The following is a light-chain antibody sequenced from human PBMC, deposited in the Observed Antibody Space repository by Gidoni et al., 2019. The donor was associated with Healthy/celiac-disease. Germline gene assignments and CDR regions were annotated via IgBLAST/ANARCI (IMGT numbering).Light chain of an antibody. V-gene: IGKV1-5*01. CDR1: QSTSSW. CDR2: DAS. CDR3: QQYNSYSPLT. Sequence: DIQMIQTPSTLFASVGDRVTITCRASQSTSSWLSWYQQKPGKAPKLLIYDASSLESGVPSRFRGSGSGTEFTLTICGLQPDDFATYYCQQYNSYSPLTFGGGTKVEIK. J-gene: IGKJ4*01.